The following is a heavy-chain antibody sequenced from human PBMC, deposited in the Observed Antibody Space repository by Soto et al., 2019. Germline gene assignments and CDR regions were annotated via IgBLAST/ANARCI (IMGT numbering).Heavy chain of an antibody. D-gene: IGHD3-10*01. V-gene: IGHV3-53*01. CDR2: IYSGGST. J-gene: IGHJ3*02. CDR1: GFTVSSNY. Sequence: GGSLRLSCAASGFTVSSNYMSWVRQAPGKGLEWVSVIYSGGSTYYADSVKGRFTISRDNSKNTLYLQMNSLRAEDTAVYYCARTYYYGSGSYPGAFDIWGQGKMVTVSS. CDR3: ARTYYYGSGSYPGAFDI.